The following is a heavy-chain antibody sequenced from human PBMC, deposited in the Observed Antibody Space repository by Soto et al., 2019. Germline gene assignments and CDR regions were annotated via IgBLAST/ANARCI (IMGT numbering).Heavy chain of an antibody. CDR3: ARERITMVRGVIITWKIGYYFDY. V-gene: IGHV4-4*07. CDR1: GGSISSYY. Sequence: LSLTCTVSGGSISSYYWSWIRQPAGKGLEWIGRIYTSGSTNYNPSLKSRVTMSVDTSKNQFSLKLSSVTAADTAVYYCARERITMVRGVIITWKIGYYFDYWGQGTLVTVSS. D-gene: IGHD3-10*01. CDR2: IYTSGST. J-gene: IGHJ4*02.